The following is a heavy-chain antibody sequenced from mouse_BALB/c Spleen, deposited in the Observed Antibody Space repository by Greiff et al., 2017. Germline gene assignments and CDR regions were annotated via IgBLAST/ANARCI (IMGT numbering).Heavy chain of an antibody. Sequence: VQLQQSGPGLVKPSQSLSLTCTVTGYSITSDYAWNWIRQFPGNKLEWMGYISYSGSTSYNPSLKSRISITRDTSKNQFFLQLNSVTTEDTATYYCARAPIYDGYYYAMDYWGQGTSVTVSS. V-gene: IGHV3-2*02. CDR2: ISYSGST. J-gene: IGHJ4*01. CDR1: GYSITSDYA. D-gene: IGHD2-3*01. CDR3: ARAPIYDGYYYAMDY.